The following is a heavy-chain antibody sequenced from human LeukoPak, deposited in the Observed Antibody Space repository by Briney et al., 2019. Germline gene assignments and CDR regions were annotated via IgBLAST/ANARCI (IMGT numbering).Heavy chain of an antibody. V-gene: IGHV3-48*04. J-gene: IGHJ3*01. Sequence: GGSLRLSCAPSGFTLRSYSMDSVRQAPGKGLEWLSYISGGSDKIFYVGSVKGRFTISRDNAKNSLYPGMDSLRAEATAVYYCPRGFWSGKSDSFDVWDQGTMVTVSS. CDR1: GFTLRSYS. D-gene: IGHD3-3*01. CDR3: PRGFWSGKSDSFDV. CDR2: ISGGSDKI.